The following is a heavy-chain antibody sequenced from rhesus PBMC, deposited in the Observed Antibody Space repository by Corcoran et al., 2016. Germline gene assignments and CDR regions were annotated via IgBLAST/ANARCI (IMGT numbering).Heavy chain of an antibody. D-gene: IGHD3-16*01. CDR1: GGSISSGYD. CDR2: IYGSSGST. J-gene: IGHJ3*01. Sequence: QLQLQESGPGLVKPSETLSLTCAVSGGSISSGYDWSWIRQPPGKGLEWIGYIYGSSGSTNYNPSLKNRVTISKDASKNQFSLKLSSVTAADTAVYYCARDYYTGGAFDFWGQGLRVTVSS. V-gene: IGHV4-76*01. CDR3: ARDYYTGGAFDF.